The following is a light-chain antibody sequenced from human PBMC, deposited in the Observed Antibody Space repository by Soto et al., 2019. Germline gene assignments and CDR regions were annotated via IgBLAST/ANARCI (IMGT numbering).Light chain of an antibody. Sequence: DIQMTQFPSSLSASVGDRVTITCRASQGIRNDLAWYQQKPGKAPKRLIYAASSLQSGVPSRFSGSVSGTEFPLAISSLQTEDFATFYCLLHSTYPLTFGQGTKVQIK. V-gene: IGKV1-17*01. J-gene: IGKJ1*01. CDR1: QGIRND. CDR2: AAS. CDR3: LLHSTYPLT.